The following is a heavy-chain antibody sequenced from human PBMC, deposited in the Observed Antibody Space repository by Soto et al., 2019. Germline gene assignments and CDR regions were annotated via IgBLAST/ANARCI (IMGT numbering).Heavy chain of an antibody. V-gene: IGHV3-33*01. Sequence: QVQLVESGGGVVQPGRSLRLSCAASGFTFSSYGMHWVRQAPGKGLEWVAVIWYDGSNKYYADSVKGRFTISRDNSKNTLYLQMNSLRAEDTAVYYCARTYCISPSCSDLYGMDVWGQGTTVTVSS. CDR3: ARTYCISPSCSDLYGMDV. D-gene: IGHD2-2*01. J-gene: IGHJ6*02. CDR2: IWYDGSNK. CDR1: GFTFSSYG.